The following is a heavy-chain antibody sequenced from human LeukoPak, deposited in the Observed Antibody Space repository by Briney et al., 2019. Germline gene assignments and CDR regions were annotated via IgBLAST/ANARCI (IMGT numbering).Heavy chain of an antibody. Sequence: NSSETLSLTCTVSGGSISSYYWSWIRQPPGKGLEWIGYIYYSGSTNYNPSLKSRVTISVDTSKNQFSLKLRSVTAADTAVYYCARNPKYYDILTGYYKFDLVGQGTLVTVSS. CDR1: GGSISSYY. CDR2: IYYSGST. D-gene: IGHD3-9*01. V-gene: IGHV4-59*01. J-gene: IGHJ5*02. CDR3: ARNPKYYDILTGYYKFDL.